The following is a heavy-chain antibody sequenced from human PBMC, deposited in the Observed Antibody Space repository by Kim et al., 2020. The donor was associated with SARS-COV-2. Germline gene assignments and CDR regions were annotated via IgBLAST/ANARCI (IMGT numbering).Heavy chain of an antibody. CDR3: AIEAVAPSDYYYGMDV. D-gene: IGHD6-19*01. CDR2: IYSGGST. CDR1: GFTVSSNY. J-gene: IGHJ6*02. Sequence: GGSLRLSCAASGFTVSSNYMSWVRQAPGKGLEWVSVIYSGGSTYYADSVKGRLPISRDNSKNTLYLQMNSLRAEDTAVYYCAIEAVAPSDYYYGMDVWGQGTSVTVSS. V-gene: IGHV3-66*01.